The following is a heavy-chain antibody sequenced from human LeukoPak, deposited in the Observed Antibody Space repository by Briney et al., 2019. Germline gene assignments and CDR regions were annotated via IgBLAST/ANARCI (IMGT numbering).Heavy chain of an antibody. J-gene: IGHJ4*02. V-gene: IGHV3-74*01. CDR3: ARDEGMVTTKRGFDY. Sequence: GGSLRLSCAASGFTFSSYWMHWVRQAPGEGLVWVSRINTGGSEINYADSVKGRFTISRDNAKNTPFLQMNSLRAEDTAVYYCARDEGMVTTKRGFDYWGQGTLVTVSS. CDR2: INTGGSEI. CDR1: GFTFSSYW. D-gene: IGHD5-24*01.